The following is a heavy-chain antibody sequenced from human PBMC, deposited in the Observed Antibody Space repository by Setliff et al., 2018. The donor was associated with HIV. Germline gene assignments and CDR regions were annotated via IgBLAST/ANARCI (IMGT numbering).Heavy chain of an antibody. Sequence: GASVKVSCKASGDAFTDYYIHWVRQAPGQGLEWMGWINPNSGGTNYAQKFQGRVTMTRDTSISTAFMDLSRLRSDDTAVYYCARDGYYNSWSGYGYYYYYMDVWGKGTTVTVSS. CDR3: ARDGYYNSWSGYGYYYYYMDV. V-gene: IGHV1-2*02. CDR2: INPNSGGT. CDR1: GDAFTDYY. D-gene: IGHD3-3*01. J-gene: IGHJ6*03.